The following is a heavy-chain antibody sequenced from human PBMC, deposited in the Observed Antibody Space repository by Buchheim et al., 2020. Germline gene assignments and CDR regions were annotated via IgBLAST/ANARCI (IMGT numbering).Heavy chain of an antibody. CDR1: GFTFSSYW. CDR2: IKEDGSEG. V-gene: IGHV3-7*01. Sequence: EVQLVESGGGLAQPGGSLRLSCAASGFTFSSYWMTWIRQAPGKGLEWVANIKEDGSEGYYVDSVKGRFTISRDNAMNSLFLQMSSLRAEDTAVYYCARGTRDYYGMDVWGQGTT. J-gene: IGHJ6*02. CDR3: ARGTRDYYGMDV.